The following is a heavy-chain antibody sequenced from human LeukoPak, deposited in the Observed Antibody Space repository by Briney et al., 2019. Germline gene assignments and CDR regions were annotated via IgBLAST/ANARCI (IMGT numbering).Heavy chain of an antibody. CDR3: ARGPAVNDSGTPPFDY. J-gene: IGHJ4*02. CDR2: MNPKSSNT. Sequence: ASVKVSCKASGYTFTSYEINWVRQATGQGLGWMGWMNPKSSNTGCAQKFQGRVTMTRNTSASTAYMELSSLRSDDTAVYYCARGPAVNDSGTPPFDYWGQGTLVTVSS. D-gene: IGHD3-10*01. CDR1: GYTFTSYE. V-gene: IGHV1-8*01.